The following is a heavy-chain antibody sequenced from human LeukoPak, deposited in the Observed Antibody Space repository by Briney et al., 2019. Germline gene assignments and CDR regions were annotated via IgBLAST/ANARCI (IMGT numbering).Heavy chain of an antibody. J-gene: IGHJ4*02. CDR2: IYYSGST. Sequence: PSETLSLTCTVSGGSISSYYWSWIRQPRGKGLEWIGYIYYSGSTNYNPSLKSRVTISVDTSKNQFSPKLSSVTAADTAVYYCARADYYGSGSFYRGQGTLVTVSS. CDR1: GGSISSYY. V-gene: IGHV4-59*01. D-gene: IGHD3-10*01. CDR3: ARADYYGSGSFY.